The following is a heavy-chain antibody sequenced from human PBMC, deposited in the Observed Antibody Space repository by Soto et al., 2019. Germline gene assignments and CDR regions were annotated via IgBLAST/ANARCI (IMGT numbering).Heavy chain of an antibody. D-gene: IGHD2-15*01. Sequence: PGGSLRLSCAASGFRFSTYNMDWVRQAPGKGPEWIAHISTTSFTIYYADSVKGRFTISRDNDRNSLYLEMNSLRDEDTAVYYCARDRCYDGTCYSASDSWGQGXLVTVYS. V-gene: IGHV3-48*02. CDR1: GFRFSTYN. J-gene: IGHJ5*01. CDR3: ARDRCYDGTCYSASDS. CDR2: ISTTSFTI.